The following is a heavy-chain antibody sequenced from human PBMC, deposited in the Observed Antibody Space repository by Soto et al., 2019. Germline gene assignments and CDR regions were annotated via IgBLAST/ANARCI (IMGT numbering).Heavy chain of an antibody. Sequence: QVQLVQSGGEVRKPGASVKVSCKASGDTITNYGISWVRQAPGQGREWMGWISFYNGNTKYAQNLQSRVTLTTDTSTSTAYMELRSLRSDDTAVYYCASATSIAVAGKESWGQGTLVTVSS. D-gene: IGHD6-19*01. CDR3: ASATSIAVAGKES. CDR2: ISFYNGNT. CDR1: GDTITNYG. J-gene: IGHJ4*02. V-gene: IGHV1-18*01.